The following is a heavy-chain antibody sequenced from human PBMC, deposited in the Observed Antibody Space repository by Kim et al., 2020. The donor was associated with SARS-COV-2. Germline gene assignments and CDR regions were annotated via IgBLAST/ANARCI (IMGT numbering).Heavy chain of an antibody. V-gene: IGHV3-30-3*01. CDR2: ISYDGSNK. CDR3: ARDSPGYSYGWYFDY. CDR1: GFTFNNFA. D-gene: IGHD5-18*01. Sequence: GGSLRLSCAASGFTFNNFAMHWVRQAPGKGLEWVAVISYDGSNKYYADSVKGRFTISRDNSKNTLYLQMNSLRAEDTAVYYCARDSPGYSYGWYFDYWGQGTLVTVSS. J-gene: IGHJ4*02.